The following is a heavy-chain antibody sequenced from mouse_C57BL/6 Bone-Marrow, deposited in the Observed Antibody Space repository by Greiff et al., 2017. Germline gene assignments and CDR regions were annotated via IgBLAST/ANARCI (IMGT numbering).Heavy chain of an antibody. CDR1: GYTFTGYY. V-gene: IGHV1-76*01. CDR2: IYPGSGNT. Sequence: QVQLQQSGAELVRPGASVKLSCKASGYTFTGYYINWVKQRPGQGLEWIARIYPGSGNTYYNEKFKGKATLTAEKSSSTAYMQLSSLTSEDSAVYFCARHYGNPFDYWGQGTTLTVSS. D-gene: IGHD2-1*01. J-gene: IGHJ2*01. CDR3: ARHYGNPFDY.